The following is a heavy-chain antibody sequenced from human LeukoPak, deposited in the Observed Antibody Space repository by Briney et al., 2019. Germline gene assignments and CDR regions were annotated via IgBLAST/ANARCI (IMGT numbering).Heavy chain of an antibody. J-gene: IGHJ6*03. CDR3: ARGTGSGWYLWSGYYYYYYMDV. Sequence: PGGSLRLSCAASGFTFSDHYMDWVRQAPGKGLGWVGRTRNKANSYTTEYAASVKGRFTISRDDSKNSLYLQMNSLKTEDTAVYYCARGTGSGWYLWSGYYYYYYMDVWGKGTTVTVSS. V-gene: IGHV3-72*01. CDR1: GFTFSDHY. CDR2: TRNKANSYTT. D-gene: IGHD6-19*01.